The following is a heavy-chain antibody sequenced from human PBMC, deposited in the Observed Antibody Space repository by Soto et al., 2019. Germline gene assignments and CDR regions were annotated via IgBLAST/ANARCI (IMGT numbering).Heavy chain of an antibody. Sequence: GGSLRLSCAASGFTFSSYAMSWVRQAPGKGLEWVSAISGSGGSTYYADSVKGRFTISRDNSKNTLYLQMNSLRAEDTAVYYCAKILGYCISTSCPYYFDYWGQGTLVTVSS. V-gene: IGHV3-23*01. CDR1: GFTFSSYA. CDR3: AKILGYCISTSCPYYFDY. D-gene: IGHD2-2*01. J-gene: IGHJ4*02. CDR2: ISGSGGST.